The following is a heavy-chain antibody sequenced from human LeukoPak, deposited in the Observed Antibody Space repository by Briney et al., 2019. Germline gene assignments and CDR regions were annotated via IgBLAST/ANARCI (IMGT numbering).Heavy chain of an antibody. CDR1: GFTFSSYG. CDR3: AKDLWYYASGVPY. V-gene: IGHV3-23*01. D-gene: IGHD3-10*01. CDR2: ISGNGGNT. Sequence: RPGGSLRLSCAASGFTFSSYGMSWVRQAPGMGLEWVSGISGNGGNTFCAGSVKGRFTISRDNSKNTLYLQMNSLRAEDTALYCCAKDLWYYASGVPYWGQGTLVTVSS. J-gene: IGHJ4*02.